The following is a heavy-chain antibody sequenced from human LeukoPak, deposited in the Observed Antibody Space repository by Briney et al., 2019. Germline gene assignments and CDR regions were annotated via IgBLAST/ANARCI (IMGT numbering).Heavy chain of an antibody. D-gene: IGHD6-19*01. Sequence: GGSLRFSCAASGFTFKTYAMNWVRQVPGKGPEWVSSMSGSGSSTDYADSVKGRFTISRDNSKNTLYLQMNSLRAEDTALYYCAKDAQGLVRGGIYFDFWGQGSLVTVSS. CDR3: AKDAQGLVRGGIYFDF. J-gene: IGHJ4*02. CDR2: MSGSGSST. CDR1: GFTFKTYA. V-gene: IGHV3-23*01.